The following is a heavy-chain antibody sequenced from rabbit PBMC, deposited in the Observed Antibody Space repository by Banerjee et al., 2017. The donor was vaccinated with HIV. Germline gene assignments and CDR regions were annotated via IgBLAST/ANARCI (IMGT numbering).Heavy chain of an antibody. J-gene: IGHJ3*01. D-gene: IGHD6-1*01. V-gene: IGHV1S47*01. CDR1: GFSFNNNY. CDR3: ARDGYAGYVGANYINL. Sequence: QEQLVESGGDLVQPEGSLTLTCTASGFSFNNNYYMCWVRQAPGKGLEWIGCISTGDGSTYYASWVISRFTITSNTNQNTVTLQLTSLTAADTATYFCARDGYAGYVGANYINLWGQGTLVTVS. CDR2: ISTGDGST.